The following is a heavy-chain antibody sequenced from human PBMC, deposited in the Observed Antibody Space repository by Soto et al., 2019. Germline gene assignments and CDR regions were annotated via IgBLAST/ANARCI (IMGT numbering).Heavy chain of an antibody. CDR1: GYNFNNYG. CDR3: VRRVVTTLDDAFDI. CDR2: ISGNNGNT. V-gene: IGHV1-18*01. J-gene: IGHJ3*02. D-gene: IGHD2-21*02. Sequence: QVPLVQSGPEVKKPGASVTLSCKASGYNFNNYGISWVRQAPGQGLEWMGWISGNNGNTTYGQKFQGRVSLTTDSSTSTAYMEMRSLRSDDTADYYCVRRVVTTLDDAFDIWGPGTRVTVSS.